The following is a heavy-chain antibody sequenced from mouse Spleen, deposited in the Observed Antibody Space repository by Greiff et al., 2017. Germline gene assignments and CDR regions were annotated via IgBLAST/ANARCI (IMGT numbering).Heavy chain of an antibody. D-gene: IGHD3-3*01. CDR3: ARDEGGRGWFAY. CDR1: GFTFSDFY. V-gene: IGHV7-1*01. Sequence: EVKLVESGGGLVQSGRSLRLSCATSGFTFSDFYMEWVRQAPGKGLEWIAASRNKANDYTTEYSASVKGRFIVSRDTSQSILYLQMNALRAEDTAIYYCARDEGGRGWFAYWAKGLWSLSLQ. CDR2: SRNKANDYTT. J-gene: IGHJ3*01.